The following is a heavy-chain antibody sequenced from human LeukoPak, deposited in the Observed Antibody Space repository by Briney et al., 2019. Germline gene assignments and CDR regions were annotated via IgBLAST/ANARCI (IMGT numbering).Heavy chain of an antibody. CDR1: GYSFTNYW. D-gene: IGHD3-10*01. CDR3: ARLGGETYSYGSGSYPNWYFDL. Sequence: GESLKISCKGSGYSFTNYWIAWVRQIPGKGLEWMGIIYPDSSDTRDSPSFQGQVTISADKSISTAYLQWSSLKASDTAIYYCARLGGETYSYGSGSYPNWYFDLWGRGTLVTVSS. J-gene: IGHJ2*01. CDR2: IYPDSSDT. V-gene: IGHV5-51*01.